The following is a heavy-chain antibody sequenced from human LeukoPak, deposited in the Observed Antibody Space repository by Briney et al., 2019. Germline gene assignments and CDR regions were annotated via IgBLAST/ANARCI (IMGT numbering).Heavy chain of an antibody. CDR1: RYTLTELS. CDR2: FDPEDGET. V-gene: IGHV1-24*01. Sequence: ASVKVSFKVSRYTLTELSMHWVRQAPGKGLEWMGGFDPEDGETIYAQKFQGRVTMTEDTSTDTAYMELSSLRSEDTAVYYCATEARVGAPPTAFDYWGQGTLVTVSS. J-gene: IGHJ4*02. D-gene: IGHD1-26*01. CDR3: ATEARVGAPPTAFDY.